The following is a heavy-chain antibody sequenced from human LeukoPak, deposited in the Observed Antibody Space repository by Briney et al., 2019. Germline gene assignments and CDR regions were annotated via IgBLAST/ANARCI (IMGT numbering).Heavy chain of an antibody. CDR1: GGSISGSSYY. V-gene: IGHV4-61*05. D-gene: IGHD6-13*01. CDR2: IYYSGST. J-gene: IGHJ4*02. CDR3: ARTPTKIAAPDY. Sequence: SETLSLTCTVSGGSISGSSYYWGWIRQPPGKGLEWIGYIYYSGSTNYNPSLKSRVTISVDTSKNQFSLKLSSVTAADTAVYYCARTPTKIAAPDYWGQGTLVTVSS.